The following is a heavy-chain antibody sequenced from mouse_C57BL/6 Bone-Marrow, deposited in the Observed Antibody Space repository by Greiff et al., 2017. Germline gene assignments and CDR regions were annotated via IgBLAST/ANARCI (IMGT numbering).Heavy chain of an antibody. V-gene: IGHV1-81*01. CDR3: ARKGREFAY. CDR1: GYTFTSYG. J-gene: IGHJ3*01. Sequence: VQLQQSGAELARPGASVKLSCKASGYTFTSYGISWVKQRTGQGLEWIGEISPRSGNTYYHEKFQGKATLTADTSSSTAYMELRSLTSEDSAVYICARKGREFAYGGQGTLVTVSA. CDR2: ISPRSGNT.